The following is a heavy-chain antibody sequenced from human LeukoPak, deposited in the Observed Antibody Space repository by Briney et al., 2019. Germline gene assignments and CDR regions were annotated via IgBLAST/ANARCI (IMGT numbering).Heavy chain of an antibody. CDR1: GFTFSSYE. CDR3: ARDKGSDGIDF. V-gene: IGHV3-48*03. Sequence: PGGSLRLPCAASGFTFSSYEMNWVRQAPGKGLQWISYIRSGGTTIYYADSVKGRFTISRDDAENSLYLQMNSLRAEDTAVYYCARDKGSDGIDFWGQGTLVTVSS. J-gene: IGHJ4*02. D-gene: IGHD1-26*01. CDR2: IRSGGTTI.